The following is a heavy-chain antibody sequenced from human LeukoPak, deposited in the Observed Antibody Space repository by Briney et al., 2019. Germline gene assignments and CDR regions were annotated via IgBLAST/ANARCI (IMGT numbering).Heavy chain of an antibody. D-gene: IGHD5-12*01. CDR3: AREDSGYDWNDAFDI. CDR2: IKQDGSEK. Sequence: GGSLRLSCAASGFTFSSYWMSWVRQAPGKGLEWVANIKQDGSEKYYVDSVKGRFTISRDNAKNSLYLQMNSLRAEDTAVYYCAREDSGYDWNDAFDIWGQGTMVTVSS. J-gene: IGHJ3*02. V-gene: IGHV3-7*01. CDR1: GFTFSSYW.